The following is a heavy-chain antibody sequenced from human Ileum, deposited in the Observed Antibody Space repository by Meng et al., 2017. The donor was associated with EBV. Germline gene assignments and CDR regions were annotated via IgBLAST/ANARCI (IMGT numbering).Heavy chain of an antibody. CDR3: AREEGGRFDS. Sequence: QVALVKSGADMKKPGASVEISCKASGYKFDDYTIQWLRQAPGQRLEWLGWINPGIGSTYDSKTIRGRLTITMDTSASTVYMRLTSLTSEGTAVYYCAREEGGRFDSWGQGTLVTVSS. D-gene: IGHD2-15*01. J-gene: IGHJ4*02. CDR1: GYKFDDYT. V-gene: IGHV1-3*01. CDR2: INPGIGST.